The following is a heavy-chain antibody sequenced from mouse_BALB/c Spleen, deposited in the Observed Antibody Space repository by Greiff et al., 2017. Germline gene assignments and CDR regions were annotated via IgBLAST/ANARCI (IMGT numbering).Heavy chain of an antibody. Sequence: EVQRVESGGGLVQPGGSRKLSCAASGFTFSSYAMSWVRQTPEKRLEWVASISSGGSTYYTDSVKGRFTISRDNARNILYLHMSSLRSEDTAMYYCARDDGYSVPHTRPFDYWGQGTLVTVSA. V-gene: IGHV5-6-5*01. J-gene: IGHJ3*01. CDR1: GFTFSSYA. D-gene: IGHD2-3*01. CDR2: ISSGGST. CDR3: ARDDGYSVPHTRPFDY.